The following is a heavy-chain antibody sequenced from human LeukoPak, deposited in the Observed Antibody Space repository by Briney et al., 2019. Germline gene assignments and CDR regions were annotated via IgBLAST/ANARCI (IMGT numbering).Heavy chain of an antibody. CDR2: ISGSGGST. J-gene: IGHJ3*02. V-gene: IGHV3-23*01. Sequence: GGSLRLSCAASGFTFSNYAMSWVRQAPGKGLEWVSAISGSGGSTYYVGSVKGRFTISRDNSKNTLYLQMNSLRAEDTAVYYCARVVPTPDFWSDPGAFDIWGQGTMVTVSS. CDR3: ARVVPTPDFWSDPGAFDI. D-gene: IGHD3-3*01. CDR1: GFTFSNYA.